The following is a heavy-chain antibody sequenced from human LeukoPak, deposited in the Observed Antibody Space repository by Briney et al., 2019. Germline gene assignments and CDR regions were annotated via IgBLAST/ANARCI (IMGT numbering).Heavy chain of an antibody. D-gene: IGHD2-8*01. J-gene: IGHJ5*02. Sequence: GGSLRLSCAASGFTFSSYGMHWVRQAPGKGLEWVAFIRYDGSNKYYADSVKGRFTISRDNSKNTLYLQMNSLRAEDTAVYYCASRTVYAPYNWFDPWGQGTLVTVSS. CDR2: IRYDGSNK. CDR1: GFTFSSYG. CDR3: ASRTVYAPYNWFDP. V-gene: IGHV3-30*02.